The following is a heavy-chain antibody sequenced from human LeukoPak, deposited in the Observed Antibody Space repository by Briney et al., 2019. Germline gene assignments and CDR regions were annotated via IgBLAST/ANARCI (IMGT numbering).Heavy chain of an antibody. Sequence: SETLSLTCSVSGDSISSYYWNWIRQPPGKGLEWIGYIYYSGSTNYNPALKSRVTISVDMSKNQFSLKLSSVTAADTAVYYCARLLSYDSSGYYVDYWGQGTLVTVSS. CDR3: ARLLSYDSSGYYVDY. V-gene: IGHV4-59*08. CDR1: GDSISSYY. D-gene: IGHD3-22*01. J-gene: IGHJ4*02. CDR2: IYYSGST.